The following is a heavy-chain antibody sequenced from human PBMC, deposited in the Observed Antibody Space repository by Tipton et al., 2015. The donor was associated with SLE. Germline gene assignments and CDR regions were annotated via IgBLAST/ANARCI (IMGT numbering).Heavy chain of an antibody. CDR2: ITNNGNT. J-gene: IGHJ5*02. Sequence: TLSLTCTVSGGSISGSNYYWDWIRQPPGKGPEWIGRITNNGNTYYIPSLQSRATMSVDTSNNHFSLKLSSVTAADTAVYYCARHDTNYGRNWFDPWGQGTLVTVSS. CDR3: ARHDTNYGRNWFDP. D-gene: IGHD2-8*01. CDR1: GGSISGSNYY. V-gene: IGHV4-39*01.